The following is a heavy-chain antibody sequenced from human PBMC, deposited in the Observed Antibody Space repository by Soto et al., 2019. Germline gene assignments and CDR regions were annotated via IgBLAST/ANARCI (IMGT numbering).Heavy chain of an antibody. V-gene: IGHV3-30*18. CDR1: GFTFSAYG. Sequence: SLRLSCAASGFTFSAYGVHWVRQAPGKGLERVAVISNDGNNKYHADSVKGRFTISRDNSKNTLYLQMNNLRAEDTAVYYCAKDSGRGSADYYFDYWGQGTLVTVSS. CDR3: AKDSGRGSADYYFDY. D-gene: IGHD3-10*01. J-gene: IGHJ4*02. CDR2: ISNDGNNK.